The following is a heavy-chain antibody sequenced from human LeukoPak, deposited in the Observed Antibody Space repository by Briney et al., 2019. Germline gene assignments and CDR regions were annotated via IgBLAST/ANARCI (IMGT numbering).Heavy chain of an antibody. CDR3: AKDQSPYSGYGYYYYGMDV. V-gene: IGHV3-23*01. J-gene: IGHJ6*02. CDR2: ISGSGGST. D-gene: IGHD5-12*01. CDR1: GFTFSSYA. Sequence: GGSLRLSCAASGFTFSSYAMSWVRQAPGKGLEWVSAISGSGGSTYYADSVKGRFTISRDNSKNTLYLQMNSLRAEDTAVYYCAKDQSPYSGYGYYYYGMDVWGQGTTVTVSS.